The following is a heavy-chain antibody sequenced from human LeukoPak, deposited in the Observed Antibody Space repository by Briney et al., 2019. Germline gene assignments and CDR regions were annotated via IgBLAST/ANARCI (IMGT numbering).Heavy chain of an antibody. Sequence: SETLSLTCTVSGGSISSYYWSWIRQPPGKGLEWIGYIYYSGSTNYNPSLKSRVAISVDTSKNQFSLKLSSVTAADTAVYYCASWGLEGISTYYFDYWGQGTLVTVSS. V-gene: IGHV4-59*01. D-gene: IGHD3-16*01. CDR2: IYYSGST. CDR3: ASWGLEGISTYYFDY. J-gene: IGHJ4*02. CDR1: GGSISSYY.